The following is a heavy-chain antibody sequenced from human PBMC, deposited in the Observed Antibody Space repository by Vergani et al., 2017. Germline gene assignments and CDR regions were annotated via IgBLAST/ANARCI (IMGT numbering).Heavy chain of an antibody. V-gene: IGHV4-59*01. CDR1: GGSISSYY. CDR3: ARAHGYSYGYFDY. J-gene: IGHJ4*02. CDR2: IYYSGST. Sequence: QVQLQESGPGLVKPSETLSLTCTVSGGSISSYYWSWIRQPPGKGLEWIGYIYYSGSTNYNPSLKGRVTISVDTSKNQFSLKLSSVTAADTAVYYCARAHGYSYGYFDYWGQGTLVTVSS. D-gene: IGHD5-18*01.